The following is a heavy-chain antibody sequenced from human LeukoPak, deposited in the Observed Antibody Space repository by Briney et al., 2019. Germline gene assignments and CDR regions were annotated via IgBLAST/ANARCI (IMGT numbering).Heavy chain of an antibody. V-gene: IGHV4-61*02. CDR1: GGSISSGSYF. J-gene: IGHJ5*02. Sequence: SETLSLTCTVSGGSISSGSYFWSWIRQPAGKGLEWIGRIYTSGSTNYSPSLKSRVTISVDTSRNQFSLNLTSVTAADTALYYCARGVVTGTTSWFDPWGQGTLVTVSS. D-gene: IGHD1-1*01. CDR3: ARGVVTGTTSWFDP. CDR2: IYTSGST.